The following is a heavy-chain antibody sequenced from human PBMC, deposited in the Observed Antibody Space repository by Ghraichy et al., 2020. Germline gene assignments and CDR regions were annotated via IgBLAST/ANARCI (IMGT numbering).Heavy chain of an antibody. D-gene: IGHD7-27*01. CDR3: ARDHNWGFDY. CDR1: GFTFSIYR. Sequence: LSLTCAASGFTFSIYRLNWVRQAPGKGLGWISYISGASATDYADSVKGRFTISRDNAKNTLYLQMNSLRAEDTAVYYCARDHNWGFDYWGQGILVTVSS. V-gene: IGHV3-48*01. J-gene: IGHJ4*02. CDR2: ISGASAT.